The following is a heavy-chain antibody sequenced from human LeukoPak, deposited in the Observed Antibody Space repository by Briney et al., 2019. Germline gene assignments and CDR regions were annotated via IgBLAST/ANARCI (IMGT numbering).Heavy chain of an antibody. CDR3: AKDSGFDS. CDR1: GFSFSSSG. CDR2: IRYDGRDE. D-gene: IGHD1-26*01. J-gene: IGHJ4*02. V-gene: IGHV3-30*02. Sequence: GGSLRLSCAASGFSFSSSGMNWVRQAPGKGLEWLACIRYDGRDENFADSVKGRFTISRDNSKNTLYLQMNSLRAEDTAVYYCAKDSGFDSWGQGTLVTVSS.